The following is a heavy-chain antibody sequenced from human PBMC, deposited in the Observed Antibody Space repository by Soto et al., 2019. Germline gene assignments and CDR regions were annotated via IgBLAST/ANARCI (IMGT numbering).Heavy chain of an antibody. CDR1: GDTFSTHT. CDR3: ARDQYCSVSSCFGYPDV. V-gene: IGHV1-69*08. J-gene: IGHJ6*04. CDR2: IIPALGIT. Sequence: QVQLVQSGATVKRPGSSVRVSCQASGDTFSTHTITWVRQAPGQGLEWVGRIIPALGITTYAQRFQCRVIISAVRSTSISYMVLSSLTSDDTALYYCARDQYCSVSSCFGYPDVWGGGTAVIVSS. D-gene: IGHD2-15*01.